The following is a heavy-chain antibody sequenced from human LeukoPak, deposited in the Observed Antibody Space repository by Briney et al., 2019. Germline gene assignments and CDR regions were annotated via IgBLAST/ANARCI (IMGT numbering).Heavy chain of an antibody. D-gene: IGHD2-15*01. CDR1: GFTFSSYT. CDR2: IATYT. Sequence: GGSLRLSCAASGFTFSSYTMNWVRQAPGKGLEWVSSIATYTYYANSVKGRFTIARDNAKNSLYLQMNSLRAEDTAVYYCARAYSMADAFDIWGQGTMVTVSS. J-gene: IGHJ3*02. CDR3: ARAYSMADAFDI. V-gene: IGHV3-21*01.